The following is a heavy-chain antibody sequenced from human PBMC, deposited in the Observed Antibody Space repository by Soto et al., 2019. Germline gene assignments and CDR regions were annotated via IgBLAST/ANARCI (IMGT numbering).Heavy chain of an antibody. CDR1: GYTFTSYG. J-gene: IGHJ5*02. CDR3: VRRPVSATGIDWFDT. V-gene: IGHV1-3*01. CDR2: INAANGDT. D-gene: IGHD6-13*01. Sequence: ASVKVSCKASGYTFTSYGIHWVRQAPGQRLEWMGWINAANGDTKYSPKFQGRVTITRDTSASTAYMELSSLRSEDTAVYYCVRRPVSATGIDWFDTWGQGTLVTVSS.